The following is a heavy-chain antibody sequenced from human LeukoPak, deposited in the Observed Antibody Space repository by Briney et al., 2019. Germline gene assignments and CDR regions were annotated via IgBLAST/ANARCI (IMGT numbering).Heavy chain of an antibody. CDR3: ARDDYDSRVGAFDV. CDR2: IIPIFGTA. CDR1: GGTFSSYA. J-gene: IGHJ3*01. D-gene: IGHD3-22*01. Sequence: SVKISCKASGGTFSSYAISWVRQAPGQGLEWMGGIIPIFGTANYAQKFQGRVTITADESTSTAYMELSSLRSEDTAVYYCARDDYDSRVGAFDVWGQGTMVTVYS. V-gene: IGHV1-69*13.